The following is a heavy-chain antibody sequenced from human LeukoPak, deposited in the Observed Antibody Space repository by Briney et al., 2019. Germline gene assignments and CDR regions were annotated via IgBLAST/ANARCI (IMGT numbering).Heavy chain of an antibody. CDR3: AIRRIRAPWDY. J-gene: IGHJ4*02. D-gene: IGHD1-26*01. Sequence: AAVTVSFKCSVYTFTRYGISGVRQAPGQGVEWMRWISAYNGDTNYAQKLQRRVTMTTDTYTSTADKERRILRSDDTAVYYCAIRRIRAPWDYWGQGTLVTVSS. V-gene: IGHV1-18*04. CDR2: ISAYNGDT. CDR1: VYTFTRYG.